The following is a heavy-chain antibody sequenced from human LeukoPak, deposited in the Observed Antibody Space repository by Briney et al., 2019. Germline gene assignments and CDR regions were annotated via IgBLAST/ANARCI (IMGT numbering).Heavy chain of an antibody. V-gene: IGHV3-74*01. Sequence: GGSLRLSCAASGFTFSNYWMHWIRQVPGKGLVWVSHIKTDGSATNYADSVKGRFTISRDNSENTLYLQMNSLRLEDTAVYYCAKGGGRFHLPFDPWGQGTLVTVSS. CDR2: IKTDGSAT. CDR3: AKGGGRFHLPFDP. J-gene: IGHJ5*02. CDR1: GFTFSNYW. D-gene: IGHD3-16*01.